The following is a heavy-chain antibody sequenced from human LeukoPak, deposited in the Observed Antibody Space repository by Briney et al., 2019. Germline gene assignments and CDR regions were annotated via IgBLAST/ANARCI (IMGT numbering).Heavy chain of an antibody. Sequence: SETLSLTCSVSGGSISRSSYYWGWTRQPPGKWLEWIGSIDYSGSTYYNPSLKSPVTISVDTSRNQFSLKLGSVTAADTAVYYCARHGSIATGAFTYWGQGTLVTVSS. CDR1: GGSISRSSYY. J-gene: IGHJ4*02. V-gene: IGHV4-39*01. CDR2: IDYSGST. D-gene: IGHD6-13*01. CDR3: ARHGSIATGAFTY.